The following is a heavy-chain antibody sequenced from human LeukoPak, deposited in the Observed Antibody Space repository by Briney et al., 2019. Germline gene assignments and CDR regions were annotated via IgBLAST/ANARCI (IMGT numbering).Heavy chain of an antibody. Sequence: ASVKVSCKASGGTFSSYAISWVRQAPGQGLEWMGRIIPILGIANYTQKFQGRVTITADKSTSTAYMELSSLRSEDTAVYYCARAELRYFDWPPGDYWGQGTLVTVSS. CDR1: GGTFSSYA. CDR2: IIPILGIA. V-gene: IGHV1-69*04. D-gene: IGHD3-9*01. J-gene: IGHJ4*02. CDR3: ARAELRYFDWPPGDY.